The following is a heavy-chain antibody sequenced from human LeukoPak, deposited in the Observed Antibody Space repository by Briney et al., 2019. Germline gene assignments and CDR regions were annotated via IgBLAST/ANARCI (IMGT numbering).Heavy chain of an antibody. Sequence: SETLSLTCTVSGGSISSYYWSWIRQPPGKGLEWIGYMYNSGSTNYNPSLKSRVTISVDTSKNQFSLKLSSVTAADTAVYYCARRLVVTAVFDYWGQGTLVTVSS. CDR1: GGSISSYY. V-gene: IGHV4-4*08. J-gene: IGHJ4*02. CDR2: MYNSGST. CDR3: ARRLVVTAVFDY. D-gene: IGHD2-21*02.